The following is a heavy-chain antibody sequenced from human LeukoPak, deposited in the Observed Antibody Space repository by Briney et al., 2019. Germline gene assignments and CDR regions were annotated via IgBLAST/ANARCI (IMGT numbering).Heavy chain of an antibody. CDR3: ARQSSRDGPSGYYYYMDV. D-gene: IGHD5-24*01. V-gene: IGHV4-4*09. CDR2: IYTSGST. CDR1: GGSISSYY. J-gene: IGHJ6*03. Sequence: PSETLSLTCTVSGGSISSYYWSWIRQPPGKGLEWIGYIYTSGSTNYNPSLKSRVTISVDTSKNQFSLKLSSVTAADTAVYYCARQSSRDGPSGYYYYMDVWGKGTTVTVSS.